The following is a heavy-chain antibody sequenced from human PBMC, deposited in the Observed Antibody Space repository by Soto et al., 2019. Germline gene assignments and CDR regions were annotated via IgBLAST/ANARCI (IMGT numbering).Heavy chain of an antibody. CDR3: ARDSDILPRNWFDP. V-gene: IGHV3-30-3*01. D-gene: IGHD3-9*01. CDR2: ITDGGNDK. CDR1: GFTFRDYA. Sequence: GGSLRLSCIASGFTFRDYAIIWVRQAPGKGLECVAGITDGGNDKHYADSVKGRFTISRDNSKNTLYLQMNSLRDEDTAVYYCARDSDILPRNWFDPWGQGTLVTVSS. J-gene: IGHJ5*02.